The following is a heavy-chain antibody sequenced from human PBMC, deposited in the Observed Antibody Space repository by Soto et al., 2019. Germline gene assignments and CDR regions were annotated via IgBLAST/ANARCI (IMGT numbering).Heavy chain of an antibody. Sequence: SETLSLTCTVSGGSISSYYWSWIRHPPGKGLEWIGEINHSGSTNYNPSLKSRVTISVDTSKNQFSLKLSSVTAADTAVYYCARAHRLRTLNFDYWGQGTLVTVSS. D-gene: IGHD4-17*01. CDR3: ARAHRLRTLNFDY. CDR1: GGSISSYY. CDR2: INHSGST. V-gene: IGHV4-34*01. J-gene: IGHJ4*02.